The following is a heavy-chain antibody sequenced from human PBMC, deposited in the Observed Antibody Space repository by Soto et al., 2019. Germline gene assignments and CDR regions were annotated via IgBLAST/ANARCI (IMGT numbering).Heavy chain of an antibody. CDR2: ISGSGGST. D-gene: IGHD3-22*01. Sequence: PGGSLRLSCAASGFTFSSYAMSWVRQAPGKGLEWVSAISGSGGSTYYADSVKGRFAISRDNSKNTLYLQMNSLRAEDTAVYYCTTVNPYISDSRGHCYWGQGTLVTVSS. J-gene: IGHJ4*02. V-gene: IGHV3-23*01. CDR1: GFTFSSYA. CDR3: TTVNPYISDSRGHCY.